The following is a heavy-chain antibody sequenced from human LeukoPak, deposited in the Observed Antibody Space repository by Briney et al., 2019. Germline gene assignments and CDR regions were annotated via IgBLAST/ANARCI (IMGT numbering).Heavy chain of an antibody. CDR1: GGSFSGYY. CDR3: ARKPSMVRGVRGFDP. V-gene: IGHV4-34*01. Sequence: PSETLSLTCAVYGGSFSGYYWSWIRQPPGKGLEWIGEINHSGSTNYNPSLKSRVTISVDTSKNQFSLKLSSVTAADTAVYYCARKPSMVRGVRGFDPWGQGTLVTVSS. D-gene: IGHD3-10*01. J-gene: IGHJ5*02. CDR2: INHSGST.